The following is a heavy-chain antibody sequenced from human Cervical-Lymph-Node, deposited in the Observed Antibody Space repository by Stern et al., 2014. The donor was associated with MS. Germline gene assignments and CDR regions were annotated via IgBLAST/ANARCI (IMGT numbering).Heavy chain of an antibody. CDR2: ISGSGSVT. Sequence: EMQLVESGGGLVQPGGSLRLSCEASGFTFSAYNMNWVRQAPGKGLEWVSYISGSGSVTYYADSVKGRFTISRDNAKNSLYLQMNSLRAEDTAVYYCVRDSGYDFTSGYTYYLDYWGQGTLVTVSS. V-gene: IGHV3-48*01. D-gene: IGHD3-3*01. J-gene: IGHJ4*02. CDR1: GFTFSAYN. CDR3: VRDSGYDFTSGYTYYLDY.